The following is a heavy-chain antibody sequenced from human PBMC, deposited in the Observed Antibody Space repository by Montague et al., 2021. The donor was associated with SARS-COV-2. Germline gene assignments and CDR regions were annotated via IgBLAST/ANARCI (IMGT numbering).Heavy chain of an antibody. CDR1: GGSISSYY. V-gene: IGHV4-59*01. Sequence: SETLSLTCTVSGGSISSYYWSWTRQPPGKGLEWIGYIYYSGSTNYNPSLKSRVTISVDTSKNQFSLKLSSVTAADTAVYYCARHPLGYCSSTSCYVGWGQGTLVTVSS. J-gene: IGHJ4*02. CDR3: ARHPLGYCSSTSCYVG. D-gene: IGHD2-2*01. CDR2: IYYSGST.